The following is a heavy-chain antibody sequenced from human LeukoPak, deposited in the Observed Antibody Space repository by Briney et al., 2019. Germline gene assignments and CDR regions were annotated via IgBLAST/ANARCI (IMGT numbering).Heavy chain of an antibody. CDR1: GFTFSSYG. CDR2: IWYDRSNK. D-gene: IGHD3-10*01. Sequence: GGSLTLSCAASGFTFSSYGMHWVRQAPGKGLEWVAVIWYDRSNKYYADSVKGRFTISRDNSKNTLYLQMNSLRAEDTAVYYCARGTYGSGTGDIWGQGTMVTVSS. CDR3: ARGTYGSGTGDI. V-gene: IGHV3-33*01. J-gene: IGHJ3*02.